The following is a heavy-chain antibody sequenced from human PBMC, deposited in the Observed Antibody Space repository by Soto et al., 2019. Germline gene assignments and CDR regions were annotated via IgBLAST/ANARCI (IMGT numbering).Heavy chain of an antibody. Sequence: PGGSLRLSCAASGFTFSSYAMHWVRQAPGKGLEWVAVISYDGSNKYYADSVKGRFTISRDNSKNTLYLQMNSLRAEDTAVYYCARDPLWGTAMVLWYFDLWGRDTLVTVSS. D-gene: IGHD5-18*01. V-gene: IGHV3-30-3*01. J-gene: IGHJ2*01. CDR1: GFTFSSYA. CDR2: ISYDGSNK. CDR3: ARDPLWGTAMVLWYFDL.